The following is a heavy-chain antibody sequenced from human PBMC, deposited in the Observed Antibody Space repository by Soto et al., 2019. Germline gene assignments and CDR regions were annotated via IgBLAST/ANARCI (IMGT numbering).Heavy chain of an antibody. D-gene: IGHD6-19*01. J-gene: IGHJ5*02. CDR1: GYTFTSYG. V-gene: IGHV1-18*01. CDR3: ARDRRSGWSEDWFDP. Sequence: ASVKVSCKASGYTFTSYGISWVRQAPGQGLEWMGWISAYNGNTNYAQKLQGRVTMTTDTSTSTAYMELRSLRSDDTAVYYCARDRRSGWSEDWFDPWGQGTLVTVSS. CDR2: ISAYNGNT.